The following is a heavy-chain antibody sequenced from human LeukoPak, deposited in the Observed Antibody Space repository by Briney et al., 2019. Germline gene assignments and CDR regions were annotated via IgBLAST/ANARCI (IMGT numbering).Heavy chain of an antibody. J-gene: IGHJ4*02. V-gene: IGHV3-21*01. Sequence: GGCLRLSCAASGFTFSSYSMNWVRQAPGKGLEWGSSISSSSRYIYYADSVKGRFTISRDNAKNSLYLQMNSLRAEDTAVYYCARDHIRYYPYYFDYWGQGTLVTVSS. D-gene: IGHD3-10*01. CDR1: GFTFSSYS. CDR2: ISSSSRYI. CDR3: ARDHIRYYPYYFDY.